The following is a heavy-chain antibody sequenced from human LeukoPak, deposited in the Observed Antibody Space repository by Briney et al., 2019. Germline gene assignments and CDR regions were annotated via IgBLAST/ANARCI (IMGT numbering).Heavy chain of an antibody. CDR2: ISGSAGST. J-gene: IGHJ4*02. CDR1: GFTFSRYA. Sequence: GGSLRLSCAASGFTFSRYAMNWVRQAPGKGLEWISGISGSAGSTYYADSVKGRFTISRDNSKNTLFLQMNSLRAEDTAVYYCIFPPTVTSISDYWGQGTLVTVSS. V-gene: IGHV3-23*01. CDR3: IFPPTVTSISDY. D-gene: IGHD4-17*01.